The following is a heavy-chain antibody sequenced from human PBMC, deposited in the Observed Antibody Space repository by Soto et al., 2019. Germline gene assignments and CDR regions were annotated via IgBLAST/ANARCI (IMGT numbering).Heavy chain of an antibody. Sequence: QVQLVQSGAEVKKPGASVKVSCKASGYTFTGYAIHWVRQAPGQRLEWMGWINAGNGNTKYSQKFQGRVTITRDTSASTAYMELSSVRSEATAVYYCARGDYYDIHDYWGQGTLVTVSS. D-gene: IGHD3-22*01. J-gene: IGHJ4*02. CDR2: INAGNGNT. CDR1: GYTFTGYA. CDR3: ARGDYYDIHDY. V-gene: IGHV1-3*01.